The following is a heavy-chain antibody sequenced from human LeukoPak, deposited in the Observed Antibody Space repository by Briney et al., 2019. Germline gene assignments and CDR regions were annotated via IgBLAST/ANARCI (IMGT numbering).Heavy chain of an antibody. D-gene: IGHD3-10*02. J-gene: IGHJ5*02. CDR1: GFTFSSYG. CDR2: ISGSGGST. V-gene: IGHV3-23*01. Sequence: PGGSLRLSCAASGFTFSSYGMSWVRQAPGKGLEWVSAISGSGGSTYYADSVKGRFTISRDNSKNTLYLQMNSLRAEDTAVYYCANVPSYYYVNNWFDPWGQGTLVTVSS. CDR3: ANVPSYYYVNNWFDP.